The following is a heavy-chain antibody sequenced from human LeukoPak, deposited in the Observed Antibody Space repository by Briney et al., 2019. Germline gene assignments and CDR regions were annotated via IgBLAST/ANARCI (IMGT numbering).Heavy chain of an antibody. D-gene: IGHD3-16*02. V-gene: IGHV1-2*02. CDR1: GYTFTGYY. CDR3: ARHPSNYDYVWGSYRYYYFDY. J-gene: IGHJ4*02. Sequence: ASVKVSCKASGYTFTGYYMHWVRQAPGQGLEWMGWINPNSGGTNYAQKLQGRVTMTTDTSTSTAYMELRSLRSDDTAVYYCARHPSNYDYVWGSYRYYYFDYWGQGTLVTVSS. CDR2: INPNSGGT.